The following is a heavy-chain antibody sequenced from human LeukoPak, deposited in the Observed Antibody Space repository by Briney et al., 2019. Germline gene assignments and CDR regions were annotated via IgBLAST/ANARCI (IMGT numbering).Heavy chain of an antibody. CDR3: ARSLYGSGSYGY. V-gene: IGHV1-69*06. Sequence: SVKVSCKASVGTFSSYAISWVRQAPGQGREWMGGIIPIFGTANYAQTFQGRVTITADKSTSTAYMELSSLRSEDTAVYYCARSLYGSGSYGYWGQGTLVTVSS. CDR2: IIPIFGTA. D-gene: IGHD3-10*01. J-gene: IGHJ4*02. CDR1: VGTFSSYA.